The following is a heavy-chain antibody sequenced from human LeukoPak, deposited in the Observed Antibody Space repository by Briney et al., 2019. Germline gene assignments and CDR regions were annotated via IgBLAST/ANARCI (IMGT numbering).Heavy chain of an antibody. Sequence: ASVKVSCKASGYTFTGYYMHWVRQAPGQGLEWMGWINPNSGGTNYAQKFQGRVTMTRDTSISTAYMELSRLRSDDTAVYYCAGTYYDILTGYSNVNDAFDIWGQGTMVTVSS. CDR1: GYTFTGYY. V-gene: IGHV1-2*02. J-gene: IGHJ3*02. CDR2: INPNSGGT. D-gene: IGHD3-9*01. CDR3: AGTYYDILTGYSNVNDAFDI.